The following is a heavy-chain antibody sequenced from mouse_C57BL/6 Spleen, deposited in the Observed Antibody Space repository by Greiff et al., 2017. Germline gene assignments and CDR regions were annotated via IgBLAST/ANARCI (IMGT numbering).Heavy chain of an antibody. CDR2: INYDGSST. CDR1: GFTFSDYY. J-gene: IGHJ4*01. D-gene: IGHD2-4*01. Sequence: DVKLVESEGGLVQPGSSMKLSCTASGFTFSDYYMAWVRQVPEKGLEWVANINYDGSSTYYLDSLKSRFIISRDNAKNILYLQMSSLKSEDTATYYCARDGGLRLAMDYWGQGTSVTVSS. CDR3: ARDGGLRLAMDY. V-gene: IGHV5-16*01.